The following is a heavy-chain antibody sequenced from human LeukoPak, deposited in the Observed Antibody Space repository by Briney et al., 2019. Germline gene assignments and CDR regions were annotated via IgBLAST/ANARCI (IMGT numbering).Heavy chain of an antibody. V-gene: IGHV3-48*02. CDR3: PRGPISGWSADY. CDR1: GLTFGSYN. J-gene: IGHJ4*02. CDR2: ISNSGSMI. D-gene: IGHD6-19*01. Sequence: GGSLRLSCAVSGLTFGSYNMNWVRQAPGKGLEWVSYISNSGSMIYYAVSVKCRLTLSRAPATNSLYLQMNSLRDADTPVYYRPRGPISGWSADYWGQGTLVTVSS.